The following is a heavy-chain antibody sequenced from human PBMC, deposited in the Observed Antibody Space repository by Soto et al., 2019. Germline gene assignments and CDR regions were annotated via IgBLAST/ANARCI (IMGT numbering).Heavy chain of an antibody. V-gene: IGHV4-59*01. D-gene: IGHD3-10*01. CDR2: IYYSGST. CDR3: ARVDWGSYYNAPFFGY. CDR1: GGSISSYY. J-gene: IGHJ4*02. Sequence: QVQLQESGPGLVKPSETLSLTCTVSGGSISSYYWSWIRQPPGKGLEWIGYIYYSGSTNYNPALKSRVTISGDTAKNQVSLKLSCVTAADTAVYYCARVDWGSYYNAPFFGYWGQGTLFTVSS.